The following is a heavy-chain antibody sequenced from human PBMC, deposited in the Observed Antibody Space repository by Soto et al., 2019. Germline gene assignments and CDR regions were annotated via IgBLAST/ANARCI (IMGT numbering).Heavy chain of an antibody. Sequence: QTLSLTCVISGDSVSTNSAAWNWIRQSPSRGLEWLGRTYYRSKWYSGYAVSVKSRITINPDTSKNQVSLQLIAVIPEDTAVYYCARDIGSGWHNRFDPGGQGVLVTVSS. J-gene: IGHJ5*02. D-gene: IGHD6-19*01. CDR1: GDSVSTNSAA. CDR3: ARDIGSGWHNRFDP. CDR2: TYYRSKWYS. V-gene: IGHV6-1*01.